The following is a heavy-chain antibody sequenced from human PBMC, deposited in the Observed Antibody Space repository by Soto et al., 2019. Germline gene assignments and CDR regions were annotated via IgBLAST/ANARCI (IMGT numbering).Heavy chain of an antibody. V-gene: IGHV3-30*18. D-gene: IGHD1-26*01. CDR3: AKGTPRIVGATTLNTYYYGMDV. CDR2: ISSDGSNK. J-gene: IGHJ6*02. Sequence: QVQLVESGGGVVQPGRSLRLSCAASGFTFSSYGMHWVRQAPGKGLEWVAVISSDGSNKYYADSVKGRFTISRDNSKNTLYLQMNSLRAEDTAVYYCAKGTPRIVGATTLNTYYYGMDVWGQGTTVTVSS. CDR1: GFTFSSYG.